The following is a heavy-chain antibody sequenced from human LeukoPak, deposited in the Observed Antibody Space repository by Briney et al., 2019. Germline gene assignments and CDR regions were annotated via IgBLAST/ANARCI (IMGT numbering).Heavy chain of an antibody. J-gene: IGHJ4*02. V-gene: IGHV3-30*04. D-gene: IGHD6-13*01. CDR1: GFTFSSYA. Sequence: PGRSLRLSCAASGFTFSSYAMHWVRQAPGKGLEWVAVISYDGSNKYYADSVKGRFTISRDNSKNTLYLQMNSLRAEDTAVYYCAKRGVRKAAAIDYWGQGTLVTVSS. CDR3: AKRGVRKAAAIDY. CDR2: ISYDGSNK.